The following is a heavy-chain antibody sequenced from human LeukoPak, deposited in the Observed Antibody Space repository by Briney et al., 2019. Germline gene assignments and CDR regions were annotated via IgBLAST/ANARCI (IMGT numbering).Heavy chain of an antibody. CDR2: IHYSGST. V-gene: IGHV4-59*02. CDR3: ARGYFDNSGYSAPFHY. D-gene: IGHD3-22*01. Sequence: SETLSLTCTVSGGSVSTYYWSWIRQPPGKGLEWIGYIHYSGSTNYNPSLKSRVTISVDTSKNQFSLKLSSVTAADTAVYYCARGYFDNSGYSAPFHYWGQGTLVTVSS. J-gene: IGHJ4*02. CDR1: GGSVSTYY.